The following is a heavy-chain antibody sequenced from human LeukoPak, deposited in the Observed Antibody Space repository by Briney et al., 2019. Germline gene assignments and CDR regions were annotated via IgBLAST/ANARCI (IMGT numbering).Heavy chain of an antibody. J-gene: IGHJ5*02. D-gene: IGHD1-26*01. V-gene: IGHV4-59*01. CDR3: ARFIGGRGAFDP. CDR2: IHYSGST. CDR1: GGSISSYY. Sequence: PSETLSLTCTVSGGSISSYYWSWIRQPPGKGLEWIGYIHYSGSTNYNPSLKSRVTISVDTSKNQFSLKLSSVTAADTAVYYCARFIGGRGAFDPWGQGTLVTVSS.